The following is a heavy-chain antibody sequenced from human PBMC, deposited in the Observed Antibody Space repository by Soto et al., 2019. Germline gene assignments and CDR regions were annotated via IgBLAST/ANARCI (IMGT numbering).Heavy chain of an antibody. CDR1: GGTFKTYT. D-gene: IGHD1-26*01. CDR3: ATWRTYSGSYCFDY. V-gene: IGHV1-69*06. Sequence: QVQLVQSGAELKKPGSSVNVSCAASGGTFKTYTINWVRQAPGQGLEWIGQIIPMYDSANYAQWFQGRVTISADTSTNIAYMELSGLRSEDTALYYCATWRTYSGSYCFDYWGQGTLVSVSS. CDR2: IIPMYDSA. J-gene: IGHJ4*02.